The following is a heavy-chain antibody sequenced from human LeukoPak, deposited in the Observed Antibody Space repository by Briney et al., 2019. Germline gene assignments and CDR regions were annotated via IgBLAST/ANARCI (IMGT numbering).Heavy chain of an antibody. CDR1: GLTFSDFW. J-gene: IGHJ4*02. Sequence: TGGSLRLSCAASGLTFSDFWMHWVRQPPGKVPLWVALVKGDGRTTIYADSVKGRFTISRDNAKNTLYLQMNSLRADDSGVYYCATGHSYGYDYWGQGVLVTVSS. V-gene: IGHV3-74*01. CDR2: VKGDGRTT. D-gene: IGHD5-18*01. CDR3: ATGHSYGYDY.